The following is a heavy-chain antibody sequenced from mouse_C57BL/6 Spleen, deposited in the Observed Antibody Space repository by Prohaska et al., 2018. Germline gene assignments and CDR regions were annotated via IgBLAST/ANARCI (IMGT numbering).Heavy chain of an antibody. CDR3: ASPNWDWYFDV. J-gene: IGHJ1*03. V-gene: IGHV4-1*01. CDR2: INPEISKI. D-gene: IGHD4-1*02. Sequence: EVKLLQSGGGLVQPGGSLKLSCAASGIDFSRYWMSWIRRAPGKGLEWIGKINPEISKINYAPSLKDKVSISRDNAKKTLYLQRSKVRSEDTALYYCASPNWDWYFDVWGTGTTVTVSS. CDR1: GIDFSRYW.